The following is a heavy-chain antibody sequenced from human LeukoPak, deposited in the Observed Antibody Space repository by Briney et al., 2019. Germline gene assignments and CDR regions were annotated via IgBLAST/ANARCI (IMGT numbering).Heavy chain of an antibody. Sequence: PSETLSLTCSVSGASISSYYWNWIRQPPGKGLEWIGYSYYSGSANYNPSLKSRVTMSVDTSKNQFSLKLTSVTAADTAVYYCARVYRDDFWSGYSTHFDYWGQGTLVTDSS. V-gene: IGHV4-59*01. CDR3: ARVYRDDFWSGYSTHFDY. CDR2: SYYSGSA. CDR1: GASISSYY. J-gene: IGHJ4*02. D-gene: IGHD3-3*01.